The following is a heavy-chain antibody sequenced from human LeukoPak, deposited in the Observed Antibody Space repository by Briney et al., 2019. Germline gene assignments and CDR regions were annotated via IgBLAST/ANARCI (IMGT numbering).Heavy chain of an antibody. CDR1: GYTFTGYY. V-gene: IGHV1-2*06. CDR3: AGVVPAATGVDAFDI. D-gene: IGHD2-2*01. J-gene: IGHJ3*02. Sequence: ASVKVSCKASGYTFTGYYMHWVRQAPGQGLEWMGRINPNSGGTNYAQKFQGRVTMTRDTSISTAYMELSRLRSDDTAVYYCAGVVPAATGVDAFDIWGQGTMVTVSS. CDR2: INPNSGGT.